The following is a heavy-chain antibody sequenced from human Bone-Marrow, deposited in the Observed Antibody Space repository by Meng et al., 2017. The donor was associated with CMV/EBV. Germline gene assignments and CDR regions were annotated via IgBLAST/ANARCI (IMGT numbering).Heavy chain of an antibody. CDR1: GYTFTGYY. CDR3: ARIGTYCSSTSCYTFDI. CDR2: INPNSGGT. D-gene: IGHD2-2*02. Sequence: ASVKVSCKASGYTFTGYYMHWVRQAPGQGLEWMGWINPNSGGTNYAPKFQGRVTMTRDTSISTAYMELSRLRSDDTAVYYCARIGTYCSSTSCYTFDIWGQGTMATVSS. J-gene: IGHJ3*02. V-gene: IGHV1-2*02.